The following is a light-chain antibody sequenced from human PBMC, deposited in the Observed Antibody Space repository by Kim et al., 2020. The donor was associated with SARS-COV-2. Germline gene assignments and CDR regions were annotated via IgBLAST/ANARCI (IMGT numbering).Light chain of an antibody. CDR1: HNVDIN. CDR2: DAA. V-gene: IGKV3-11*01. J-gene: IGKJ4*01. Sequence: PGERPPLSCRASHNVDINLAWYQQTPGQPPGLLIYDAAIRAAGIPDRFSGSGSGTDFTLTIGSLAPEDFAVYYWQQRGTWPPALTFGGGTKVDIK. CDR3: QQRGTWPPALT.